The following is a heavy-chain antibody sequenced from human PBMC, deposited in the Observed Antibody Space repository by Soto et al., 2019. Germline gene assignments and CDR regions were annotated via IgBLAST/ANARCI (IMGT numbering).Heavy chain of an antibody. D-gene: IGHD3-3*01. CDR3: ARHTGSIFGANLESWFDP. Sequence: GESLTTARKGSGDSFTSYWIVWVLQMPGKGLEWMGMIYTGDSDNRYSPSFQGQVTISSDKSISTAYLQWSSLKASDTAMYYCARHTGSIFGANLESWFDPWGQGTMVTVSS. J-gene: IGHJ5*02. V-gene: IGHV5-51*01. CDR2: IYTGDSDN. CDR1: GDSFTSYW.